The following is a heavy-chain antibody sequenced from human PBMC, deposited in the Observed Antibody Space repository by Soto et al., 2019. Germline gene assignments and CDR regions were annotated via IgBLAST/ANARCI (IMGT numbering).Heavy chain of an antibody. D-gene: IGHD6-6*01. J-gene: IGHJ6*02. CDR2: IYHSGIT. Sequence: NPSETLSLTCAVPGGSISSGGSSWTWIRQPPGKGLEWIGYIYHSGITYYNPSLKSRVTISLDTSKNQFSLKLSSVTAADTAVYYCARGSSKAGLYYGIDVCGQRTTVTVSS. CDR1: GGSISSGGSS. CDR3: ARGSSKAGLYYGIDV. V-gene: IGHV4-30-2*05.